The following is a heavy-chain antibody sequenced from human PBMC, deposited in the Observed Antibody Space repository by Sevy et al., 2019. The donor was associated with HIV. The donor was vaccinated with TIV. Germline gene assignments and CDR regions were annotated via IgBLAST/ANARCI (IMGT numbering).Heavy chain of an antibody. CDR3: VSLFLSYRSGWSYFDY. D-gene: IGHD6-19*01. Sequence: GGSLRLSCAVSGFTVNDKYIIWVRQAPGKGLEWVSVIFSSGSTSYADSAKGRFIISRDNSKNTVDLQMNSVRAEDTAVYYCVSLFLSYRSGWSYFDYWGQGTLVTVSS. J-gene: IGHJ4*02. CDR2: IFSSGST. V-gene: IGHV3-66*02. CDR1: GFTVNDKY.